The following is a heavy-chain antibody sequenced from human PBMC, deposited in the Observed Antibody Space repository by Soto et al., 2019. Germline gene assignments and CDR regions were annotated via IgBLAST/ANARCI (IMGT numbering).Heavy chain of an antibody. CDR3: ASMFTTTTSVAVHYYGMGV. CDR2: ISSGGSYM. V-gene: IGHV3-21*02. J-gene: IGHJ6*02. Sequence: EVQLVESGGGLVKPGGSLRLSCEASGFTFSSYNMNWVRQAPGKGLEWVSSISSGGSYMYYADSVKGRFTISRDNAKNSLYLQMNSLRAEDTAVYYCASMFTTTTSVAVHYYGMGVWGQGTTVTVSS. CDR1: GFTFSSYN. D-gene: IGHD6-19*01.